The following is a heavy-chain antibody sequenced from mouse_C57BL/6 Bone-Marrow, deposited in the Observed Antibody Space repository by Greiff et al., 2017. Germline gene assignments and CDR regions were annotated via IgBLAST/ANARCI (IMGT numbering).Heavy chain of an antibody. Sequence: VQLQESGAELARPGASVKLSCKASGYTFTSYGISWVKQRTGQGLAWIGEIYPRSGNTYYNEKFKGKATLTADKSSSTAYMELRSLTSEDASVYFCARSRIYYGYDAWFAYWGQGTLVTVSA. D-gene: IGHD2-2*01. CDR1: GYTFTSYG. V-gene: IGHV1-81*01. CDR3: ARSRIYYGYDAWFAY. J-gene: IGHJ3*01. CDR2: IYPRSGNT.